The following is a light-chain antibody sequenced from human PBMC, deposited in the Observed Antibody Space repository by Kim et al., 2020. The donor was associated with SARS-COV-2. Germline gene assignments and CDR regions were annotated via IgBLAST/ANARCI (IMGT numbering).Light chain of an antibody. Sequence: ASVGDMVTITCRASQTINIWLAWYQQKPGKAPKLLIYKASSLESGVPSRFSGSGSGTEFTLTISSLQPDDFATYYCQQYNTYPWTFGQGTKVDIK. CDR1: QTINIW. CDR2: KAS. V-gene: IGKV1-5*03. CDR3: QQYNTYPWT. J-gene: IGKJ1*01.